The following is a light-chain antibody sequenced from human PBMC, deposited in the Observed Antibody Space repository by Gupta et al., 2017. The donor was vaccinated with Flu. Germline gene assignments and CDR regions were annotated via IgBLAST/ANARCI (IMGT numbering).Light chain of an antibody. Sequence: SYALTQPLSMPVAPGQTARIPCGGNDIGIKDEHWYQQKPGQAPVLVIYGDRDRPSGITERLSGSSSGNEATLTITRVEVGDEADYYCQVWDRTTSHYVFGPGTKVTVV. CDR1: DIGIKD. CDR2: GDR. J-gene: IGLJ1*01. CDR3: QVWDRTTSHYV. V-gene: IGLV3-21*02.